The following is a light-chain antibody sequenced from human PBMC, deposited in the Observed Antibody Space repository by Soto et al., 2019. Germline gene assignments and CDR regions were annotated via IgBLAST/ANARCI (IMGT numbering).Light chain of an antibody. V-gene: IGKV1-17*01. CDR1: QCIRND. J-gene: IGKJ1*01. CDR2: DVS. Sequence: DIQMTQSPSSLFASVGGSGTSTCRASQCIRNDLGWYQQKPGKAPKLLIYDVSTLQSGVPSRFSGSGSGTEFSLAISSLQPDDFATYCCPQYMSYPTFGPGTKVEIK. CDR3: PQYMSYPT.